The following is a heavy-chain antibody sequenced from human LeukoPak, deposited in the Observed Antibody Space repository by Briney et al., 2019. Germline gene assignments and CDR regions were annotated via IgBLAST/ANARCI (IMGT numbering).Heavy chain of an antibody. V-gene: IGHV3-30-3*01. J-gene: IGHJ4*02. D-gene: IGHD6-13*01. CDR3: ARGKIAAAGTAGGD. CDR1: GFTFSSYA. CDR2: ISYDGSNK. Sequence: GGSLRLSCAASGFTFSSYAMHWVRQAPGKGLEWVAVISYDGSNKYYADSVKGRFTISRDNSKNTLYLQMNSLRAEDTAVYYCARGKIAAAGTAGGDWGQGTLVTVSS.